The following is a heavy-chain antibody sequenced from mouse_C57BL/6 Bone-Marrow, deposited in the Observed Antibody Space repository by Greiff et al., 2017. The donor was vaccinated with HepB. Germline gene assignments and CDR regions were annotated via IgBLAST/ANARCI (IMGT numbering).Heavy chain of an antibody. Sequence: QVQLQQPGAELVKPGASVKLSCKASGYTFTSYWMHWVKQRPGQGLEWIGMIHPNSGSTKYNEKFKSKATLTVDKSSSTAYMQLSSLTAEDSAVYYCARFRDYGPAWFAYWGQGTLVTVSA. D-gene: IGHD1-2*01. J-gene: IGHJ3*01. V-gene: IGHV1-64*01. CDR2: IHPNSGST. CDR1: GYTFTSYW. CDR3: ARFRDYGPAWFAY.